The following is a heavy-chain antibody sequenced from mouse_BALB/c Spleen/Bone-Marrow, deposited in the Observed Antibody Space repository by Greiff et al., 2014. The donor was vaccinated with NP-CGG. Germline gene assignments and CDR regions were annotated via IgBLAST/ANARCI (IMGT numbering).Heavy chain of an antibody. V-gene: IGHV3-6*02. Sequence: VQLKDSGPGLVRPSQSLSLTCSVTGYSITSGYYWNWIRQFPGKKLEWMGHISYDGSNNYNPSLKNRISITRDTSKNQFFLKLKSVTSEDTATYFCARDYYFGSGYFDFWGQGTTLTVSS. J-gene: IGHJ2*01. CDR1: GYSITSGYY. CDR2: ISYDGSN. D-gene: IGHD1-1*01. CDR3: ARDYYFGSGYFDF.